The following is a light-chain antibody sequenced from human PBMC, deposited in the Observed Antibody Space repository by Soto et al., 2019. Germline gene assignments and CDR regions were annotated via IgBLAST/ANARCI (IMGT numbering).Light chain of an antibody. CDR3: SSYAGATNLV. Sequence: QSVLTQPPSASGSPGQSVTISCTGTSSDVGAYNSVSWYQHYPGKAPKLLIYEVSKRPSGVPDRFSGSKSGNTASLTVSGPQAEDEADYYCSSYAGATNLVFGGGTELAVL. CDR2: EVS. V-gene: IGLV2-8*01. J-gene: IGLJ2*01. CDR1: SSDVGAYNS.